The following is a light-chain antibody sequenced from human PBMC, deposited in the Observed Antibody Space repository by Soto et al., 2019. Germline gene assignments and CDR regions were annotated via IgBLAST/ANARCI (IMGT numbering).Light chain of an antibody. Sequence: DIQMTQSPYSLSASVGDSVTITCRASQNIRTYLNWYQQKPGRAPKLLIHSASALPSGVPSRFSGSGSGTEFTLTMSGLQPEDFATYHCQQGHSTPYTFGQGTKVEIK. J-gene: IGKJ2*01. V-gene: IGKV1-39*01. CDR1: QNIRTY. CDR3: QQGHSTPYT. CDR2: SAS.